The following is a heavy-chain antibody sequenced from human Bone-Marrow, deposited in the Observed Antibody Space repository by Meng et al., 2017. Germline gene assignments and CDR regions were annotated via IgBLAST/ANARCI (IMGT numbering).Heavy chain of an antibody. CDR2: FDPEDGET. D-gene: IGHD3-22*01. V-gene: IGHV1-24*01. CDR1: GYTLTELS. J-gene: IGHJ3*02. CDR3: ATITMIVVLAPNDAFDI. Sequence: ASVKVSCKVSGYTLTELSMHWVRQAPGKGLEWMGGFDPEDGETIYAQKFQGRVTMTEDTSTDTAYMELSSLRSEDTAVYYCATITMIVVLAPNDAFDIWGQGTMVTVSS.